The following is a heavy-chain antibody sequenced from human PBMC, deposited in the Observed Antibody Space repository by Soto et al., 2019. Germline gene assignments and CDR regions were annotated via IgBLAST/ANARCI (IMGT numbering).Heavy chain of an antibody. J-gene: IGHJ6*02. V-gene: IGHV1-46*01. CDR2: INPSGGST. CDR1: GSTFTTYY. D-gene: IGHD2-15*01. Sequence: ASVTLSCTASGSTFTTYYMHWVLQAPGQGLEWMGIINPSGGSTSYAQKFQGRVTMTRDTSTSTVYMELSSLRSEDTAVYYCARDSPLGSGPTYYYYYGMDVWGQGTTVTVSS. CDR3: ARDSPLGSGPTYYYYYGMDV.